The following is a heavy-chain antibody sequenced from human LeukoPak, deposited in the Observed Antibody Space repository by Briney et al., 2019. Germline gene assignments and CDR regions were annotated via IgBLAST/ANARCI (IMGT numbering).Heavy chain of an antibody. D-gene: IGHD1-7*01. Sequence: GASVKVSCKASGYTFTSYGITWVRQAPGQGLEWMGWMSPNSGNTGYAQKFQGRVTITRNTSISTAYMELSSLRSEDTAVYYCARGTWNYGGNWFDPWGQGTLVTVSS. V-gene: IGHV1-8*03. CDR1: GYTFTSYG. J-gene: IGHJ5*02. CDR3: ARGTWNYGGNWFDP. CDR2: MSPNSGNT.